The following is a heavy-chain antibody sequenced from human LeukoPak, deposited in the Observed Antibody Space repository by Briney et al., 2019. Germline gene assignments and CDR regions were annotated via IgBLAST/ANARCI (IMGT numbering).Heavy chain of an antibody. CDR2: INPSGGSK. D-gene: IGHD1-26*01. CDR3: AKSEVGAISWVH. J-gene: IGHJ4*02. V-gene: IGHV1-46*01. Sequence: GASVKVSCKASGYTFTNYYMHWVRQAPGQGLEWMGIINPSGGSKSYAQKFQGRVTMTRDTSTSTVSMELSSLRSEDTAVYYCAKSEVGAISWVHWGQGTLVIVSS. CDR1: GYTFTNYY.